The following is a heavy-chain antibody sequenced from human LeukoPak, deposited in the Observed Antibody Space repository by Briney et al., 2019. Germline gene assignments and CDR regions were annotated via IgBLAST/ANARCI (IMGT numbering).Heavy chain of an antibody. CDR2: ISSNGRYI. V-gene: IGHV3-21*01. D-gene: IGHD2-21*01. CDR3: ARGDTRYYGMDV. CDR1: GFTFSGYH. J-gene: IGHJ6*02. Sequence: GGSLRLSCAASGFTFSGYHMNWVRQAPGKGLEGVSSISSNGRYIYYADSVKGRFTISRDNSKNTLYLQMNSLRAEDTAVYYCARGDTRYYGMDVWGQGTTVTVSS.